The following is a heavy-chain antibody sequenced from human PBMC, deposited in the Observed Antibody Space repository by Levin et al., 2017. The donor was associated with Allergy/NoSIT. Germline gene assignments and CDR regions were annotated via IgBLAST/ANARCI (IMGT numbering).Heavy chain of an antibody. V-gene: IGHV2-70*01. Sequence: RESGPTLVKPTQTLTLTCTFSGFSLSSRGMCVTWIRQPPGKALEWLALIDWDDDKYYSTSLKTRLTISKDTSKNQVVPTMTNMGHVDTATYYCARMSYFDSSGSYIGRGWFDPWGQGSLVTVSS. J-gene: IGHJ5*02. D-gene: IGHD3-22*01. CDR1: GFSLSSRGMC. CDR2: IDWDDDK. CDR3: ARMSYFDSSGSYIGRGWFDP.